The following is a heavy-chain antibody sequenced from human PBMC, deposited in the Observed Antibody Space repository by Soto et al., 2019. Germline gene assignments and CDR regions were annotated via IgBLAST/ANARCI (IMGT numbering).Heavy chain of an antibody. J-gene: IGHJ4*02. V-gene: IGHV3-30*18. CDR2: ISYDGSDQ. Sequence: QVQLVESGGGVVQPGRSLRLSCATSGFSFSYYGMHWVRQAPGKGLEWVAMISYDGSDQFYADSVRGRFTISRDNSKNTLKLQMNSLRGDDTAVYYCAKALGELSPESYDYWGQGTLITVSS. CDR3: AKALGELSPESYDY. CDR1: GFSFSYYG. D-gene: IGHD3-16*02.